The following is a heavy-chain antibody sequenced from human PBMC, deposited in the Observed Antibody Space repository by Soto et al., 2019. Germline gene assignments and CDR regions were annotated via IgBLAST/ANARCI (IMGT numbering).Heavy chain of an antibody. J-gene: IGHJ4*02. CDR1: GFTFSSYA. Sequence: GGSLRLSCAASGFTFSSYAMSWVRQAPGKGLEWVSAISGSGGSTYYADSVKGRFTISRDNSKNTLYLQMNSLRAEDTAVYYCAKDLVIAAAGRSSSDYWGQGTLVTVSS. CDR3: AKDLVIAAAGRSSSDY. V-gene: IGHV3-23*01. D-gene: IGHD6-13*01. CDR2: ISGSGGST.